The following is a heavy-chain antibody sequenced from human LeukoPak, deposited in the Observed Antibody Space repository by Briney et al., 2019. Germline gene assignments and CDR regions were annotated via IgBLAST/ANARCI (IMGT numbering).Heavy chain of an antibody. Sequence: ASVKVSCKASGYTFTGYYMHWVRQAPGQGLEWMGWINPNNGDTHYAQKFQGTVTMTRDTSISTAYMELSSLRSDDTAVYYCARGVAGVYFYYYMDVWGKGTLVTVSS. CDR3: ARGVAGVYFYYYMDV. CDR2: INPNNGDT. D-gene: IGHD1-14*01. CDR1: GYTFTGYY. J-gene: IGHJ6*03. V-gene: IGHV1-2*02.